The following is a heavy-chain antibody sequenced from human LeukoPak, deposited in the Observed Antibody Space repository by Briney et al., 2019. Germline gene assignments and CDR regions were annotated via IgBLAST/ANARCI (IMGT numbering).Heavy chain of an antibody. CDR2: IIPILGIA. V-gene: IGHV1-69*04. CDR1: GGAYSSYV. J-gene: IGHJ4*02. Sequence: ASVRVSCKASGGAYSSYVISWVRQAPGQGLEWMGRIIPILGIANYAQKFQGRVTITADKSTSTAYMELSSLRSEDAAVYYCARVVVTGFFDYWGQGTLVTVSS. CDR3: ARVVVTGFFDY. D-gene: IGHD2-21*02.